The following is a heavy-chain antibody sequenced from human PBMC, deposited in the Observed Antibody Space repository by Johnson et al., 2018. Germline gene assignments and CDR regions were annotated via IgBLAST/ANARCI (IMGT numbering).Heavy chain of an antibody. CDR3: ARGLSYKTD. D-gene: IGHD3-16*02. J-gene: IGHJ1*01. Sequence: QVQLVQSGAEVKKPGSSVKVSCKATGGTFKSYAITWLRQAPGQGLEWMGGIIPKFDIANYAQKFQDRVTITADESTGTAYMELSSLRSEDTAVYYCARGLSYKTDWGQGTLVTVSS. CDR2: IIPKFDIA. CDR1: GGTFKSYA. V-gene: IGHV1-69*12.